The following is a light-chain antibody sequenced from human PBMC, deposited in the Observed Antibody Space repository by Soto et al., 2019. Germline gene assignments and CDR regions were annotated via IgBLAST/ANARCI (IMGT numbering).Light chain of an antibody. CDR3: NSYAGSNVV. V-gene: IGLV2-8*01. J-gene: IGLJ2*01. Sequence: QSALTQPPSASGSPGQSVTISCTGTSSDVGGYNYVSWYQQHPGKVPKLMIYEVSKRPSGVHDRLSGSKSGNTASLTVSGLQAEDEADYYCNSYAGSNVVFGGGTKLTVL. CDR2: EVS. CDR1: SSDVGGYNY.